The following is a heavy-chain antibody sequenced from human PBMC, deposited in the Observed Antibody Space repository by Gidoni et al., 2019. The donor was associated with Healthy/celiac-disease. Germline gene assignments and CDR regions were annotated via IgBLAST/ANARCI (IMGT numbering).Heavy chain of an antibody. CDR2: IYSGGST. CDR3: ARERIAAAGTDFDY. J-gene: IGHJ4*02. Sequence: AASGFTVSSNYMSWVRHAPGKGLEWVSVIYSGGSTYYADSVKGRFTISRDNSKNTLYLQMNSLRAEDTAVYYCARERIAAAGTDFDYWGQGTLVTVSS. V-gene: IGHV3-66*01. CDR1: GFTVSSNY. D-gene: IGHD6-13*01.